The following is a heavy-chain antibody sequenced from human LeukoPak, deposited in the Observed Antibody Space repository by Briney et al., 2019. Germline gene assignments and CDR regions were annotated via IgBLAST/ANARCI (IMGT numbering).Heavy chain of an antibody. D-gene: IGHD1-26*01. Sequence: GEFLKISCKGPEYDIANYWIGWVRQMPGRGLEWMGIVYPAGSIIQYSLSIQGQVTISVDRSVSTAYLQWTSLTASDSAMYFCARRRYSDTYLVPSGQRTLVTVSS. CDR3: ARRRYSDTYLVP. J-gene: IGHJ5*02. CDR2: VYPAGSII. CDR1: EYDIANYW. V-gene: IGHV5-51*01.